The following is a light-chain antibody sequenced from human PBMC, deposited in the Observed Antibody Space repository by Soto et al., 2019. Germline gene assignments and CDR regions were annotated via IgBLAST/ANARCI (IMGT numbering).Light chain of an antibody. CDR3: QQANSFPIT. CDR2: ASS. V-gene: IGKV1-12*01. CDR1: QDILSL. J-gene: IGKJ3*01. Sequence: DIQMTQSPASVSASVGDRVTITCRASQDILSLLAWYQQKPGEAPRLLIYASSNVQSGVPSRFSGSGSGTDLTLTISSLQPEDFATYYCQQANSFPITFGPGTRLDIK.